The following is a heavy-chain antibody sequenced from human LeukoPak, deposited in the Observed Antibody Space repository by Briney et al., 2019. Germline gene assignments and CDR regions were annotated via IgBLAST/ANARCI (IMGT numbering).Heavy chain of an antibody. Sequence: SETLSLTCTVSGGLITINTYYWGWIRQRPGKGLEWIVSIYYSETTHYNPSLKSRVTISVDTSKNQFSLKLISVTAADTAVYYCARGGDYVPFDYWGQGTLVTVYS. D-gene: IGHD4-17*01. J-gene: IGHJ4*02. CDR2: IYYSETT. CDR3: ARGGDYVPFDY. CDR1: GGLITINTYY. V-gene: IGHV4-39*07.